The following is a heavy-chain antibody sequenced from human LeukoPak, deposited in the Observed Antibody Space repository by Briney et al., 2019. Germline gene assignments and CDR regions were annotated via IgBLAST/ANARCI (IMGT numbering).Heavy chain of an antibody. CDR3: ARSPYNWNSYYFDY. J-gene: IGHJ4*02. D-gene: IGHD1-7*01. Sequence: PGGSLRLSCAASGFTFSSYWMSWVRQAPGKGLEWVASINQHGSESYFVDSVKGRFTISRDNAKNSLYLQMNSLRAEDTAVYYCARSPYNWNSYYFDYWGQGTLVTVSS. CDR2: INQHGSES. CDR1: GFTFSSYW. V-gene: IGHV3-7*01.